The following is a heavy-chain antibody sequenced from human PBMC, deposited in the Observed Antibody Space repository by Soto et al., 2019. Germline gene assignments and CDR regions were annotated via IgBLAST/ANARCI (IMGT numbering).Heavy chain of an antibody. CDR2: ISSSGGST. D-gene: IGHD2-15*01. CDR3: ATWGYCSGGSCYHDY. CDR1: GFTFISHA. V-gene: IGHV3-23*01. Sequence: EVQLLESGGGLVQPGGSLRLSCAASGFTFISHAMSWVRQAPGKGLEWVSGISSSGGSTYYADSVKGRFTISRDNPKNPLYLQLNSLRGEDTAVYYCATWGYCSGGSCYHDYWGQGTLVTVSS. J-gene: IGHJ4*02.